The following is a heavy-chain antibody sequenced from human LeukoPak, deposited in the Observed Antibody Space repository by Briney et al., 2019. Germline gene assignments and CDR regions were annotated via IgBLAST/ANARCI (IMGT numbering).Heavy chain of an antibody. D-gene: IGHD3-22*01. J-gene: IGHJ3*02. CDR1: GFTFSSCA. V-gene: IGHV3-30*14. CDR2: VSNDGGNK. CDR3: ASRKFYYYDSSGPYAFDI. Sequence: GGSLRLSCAASGFTFSSCAIHWVRQAPGKGLEWVAVVSNDGGNKYYTDSVKGRFTISRDNSKNTLYLQMNSLRAEDTAVYYCASRKFYYYDSSGPYAFDIWGQGTMVTVSS.